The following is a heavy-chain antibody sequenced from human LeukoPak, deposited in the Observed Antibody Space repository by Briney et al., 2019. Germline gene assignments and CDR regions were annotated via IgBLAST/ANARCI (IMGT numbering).Heavy chain of an antibody. CDR3: ARDGLYWGGNWFDP. Sequence: ASVKVSCKASGYTFTGYYMHWVRQAPGQGLEWMGWINPNSGGTNYAQKFQGRVTMTRDTSISTAYMELSRLRSDDTAVYYCARDGLYWGGNWFDPWGQGTLVTVSS. J-gene: IGHJ5*02. V-gene: IGHV1-2*02. D-gene: IGHD2-8*02. CDR1: GYTFTGYY. CDR2: INPNSGGT.